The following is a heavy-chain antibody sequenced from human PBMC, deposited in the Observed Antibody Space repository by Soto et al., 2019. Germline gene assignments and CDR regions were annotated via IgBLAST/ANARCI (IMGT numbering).Heavy chain of an antibody. CDR1: GGTFSSSA. Sequence: QVQLVQSGAEMKEPGSSVKVSCKTSGGTFSSSAISWLRQAPGQGLEWMRGIIPLFRTPDYAQKFQGRVTTAEDESTSTAYMELSSTRSEDTAVYYCARDNVRLQLGGNYYYILDVWCQGTTITVSS. D-gene: IGHD4-4*01. V-gene: IGHV1-69*12. J-gene: IGHJ6*02. CDR2: IIPLFRTP. CDR3: ARDNVRLQLGGNYYYILDV.